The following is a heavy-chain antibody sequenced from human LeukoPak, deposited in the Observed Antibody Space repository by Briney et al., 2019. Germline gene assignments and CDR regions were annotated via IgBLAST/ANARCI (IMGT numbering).Heavy chain of an antibody. J-gene: IGHJ4*02. CDR1: GFTFSFYE. Sequence: PGGSLRLSCAASGFTFSFYEMNWVRQAPGKGLDWVAFIPYDRNDKYYADSVRGRFTISRDNSKNTLYLQMNSLRVEDTAVFYCASNIYCTTTSCEGIFAHWGQGILVSVSS. D-gene: IGHD2-2*01. CDR3: ASNIYCTTTSCEGIFAH. CDR2: IPYDRNDK. V-gene: IGHV3-30*02.